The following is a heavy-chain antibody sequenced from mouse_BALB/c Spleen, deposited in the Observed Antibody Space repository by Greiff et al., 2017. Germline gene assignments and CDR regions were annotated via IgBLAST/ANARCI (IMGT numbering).Heavy chain of an antibody. Sequence: QVQLKQSGAELVRPGTSVKVSCKASGYAFTNYLIEWVKQRPGQGLEWIGVINPGSGGTNYNEKFKGKATLTADKSSSTAYMQLSSLTSDDSAVYFCARGNDPAWFAYWGQGTLVTVSA. CDR3: ARGNDPAWFAY. J-gene: IGHJ3*01. V-gene: IGHV1-54*01. CDR2: INPGSGGT. CDR1: GYAFTNYL.